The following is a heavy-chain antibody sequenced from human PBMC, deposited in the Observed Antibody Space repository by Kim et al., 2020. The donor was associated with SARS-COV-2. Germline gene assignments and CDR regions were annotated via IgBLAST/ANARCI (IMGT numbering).Heavy chain of an antibody. V-gene: IGHV3-30*18. D-gene: IGHD3-10*01. CDR2: ISYDGSNK. CDR3: AKESGSGNYYAWTYYYYGMDV. CDR1: GFTFSSYG. Sequence: GGSLRLSCAASGFTFSSYGMHWVRQAPGKGLEWVAVISYDGSNKYYADSVKGRFTISRDNSKNTLYLQMNSLRAEDTAVYYCAKESGSGNYYAWTYYYYGMDVWGQGTTVTVS. J-gene: IGHJ6*02.